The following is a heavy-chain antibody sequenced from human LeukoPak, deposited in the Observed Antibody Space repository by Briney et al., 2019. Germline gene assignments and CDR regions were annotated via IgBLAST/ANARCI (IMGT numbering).Heavy chain of an antibody. CDR2: ISSFSRII. V-gene: IGHV3-48*02. J-gene: IGHJ4*02. CDR3: ASGGSCGGDCYNVGGF. CDR1: GFTVSSYG. D-gene: IGHD2-21*02. Sequence: GGSLRLSCAASGFTVSSYGMNWVRQAPGKGLEWVSYISSFSRIIYYADSVKGRFTISRDTAKNSLYLQMNSLRDEDTAVYYCASGGSCGGDCYNVGGFWGQGTLVTVSS.